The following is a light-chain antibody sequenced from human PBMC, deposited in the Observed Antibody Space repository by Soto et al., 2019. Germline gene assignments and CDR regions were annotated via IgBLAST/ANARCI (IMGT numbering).Light chain of an antibody. Sequence: VLTQPPSASGTPGQRVTISCSGSSSNIGTNTVNWFQQLPGTAPKLLIYSNNQRPSGVPDRFSGSKSGTSASLAISGLQSEDEADYYCAAWDDSLRGPVFGGGTQLTVL. V-gene: IGLV1-44*01. J-gene: IGLJ2*01. CDR1: SSNIGTNT. CDR2: SNN. CDR3: AAWDDSLRGPV.